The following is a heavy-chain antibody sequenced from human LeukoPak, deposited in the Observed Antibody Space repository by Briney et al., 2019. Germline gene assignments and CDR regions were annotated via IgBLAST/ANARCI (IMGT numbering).Heavy chain of an antibody. CDR2: IHSGGIT. Sequence: GGSLRLSCAASGFIFSSNYMSWVRQVPGKGLEWVSIIHSGGITYYADSVKGRFTFSRDNSKNTLYLQMNSLRAEDTAVYFCARVSLVGRNTRFFDYWGQGTLVTVSS. CDR1: GFIFSSNY. V-gene: IGHV3-53*01. D-gene: IGHD1-26*01. J-gene: IGHJ4*02. CDR3: ARVSLVGRNTRFFDY.